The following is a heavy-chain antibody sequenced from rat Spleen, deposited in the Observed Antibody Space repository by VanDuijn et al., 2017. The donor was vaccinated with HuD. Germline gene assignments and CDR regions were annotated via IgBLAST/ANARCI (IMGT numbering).Heavy chain of an antibody. D-gene: IGHD1-9*01. CDR3: ARDLSYYGYNYRFAY. V-gene: IGHV5-25*01. CDR1: GFTFSNYY. Sequence: EVQLVESGGGLVQPGRSMKLSCAASGFTFSNYYMAWVRQAPTKGLEWVASISTAGVTTYYRDSVKGRFTISRDSAKSTLYLQMDSLQTEDTATYYCARDLSYYGYNYRFAYWGQGTLVTVSS. CDR2: ISTAGVTT. J-gene: IGHJ3*01.